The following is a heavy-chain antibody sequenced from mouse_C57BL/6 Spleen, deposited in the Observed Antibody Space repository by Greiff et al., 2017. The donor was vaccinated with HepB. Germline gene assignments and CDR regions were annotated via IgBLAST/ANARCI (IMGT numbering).Heavy chain of an antibody. D-gene: IGHD2-5*01. J-gene: IGHJ4*01. CDR2: ISSGGDYI. CDR3: TREGASYYINYGAMDY. Sequence: EVKLVESGEGLVKPGGSLKLSCAASGFTFSSYAMSWVRQTPEKRLEWVAYISSGGDYIYYADTVKGRFTISRDNARNTLYLQMCSLKSEDTAMYYCTREGASYYINYGAMDYWGQGISVTVSS. CDR1: GFTFSSYA. V-gene: IGHV5-9-1*02.